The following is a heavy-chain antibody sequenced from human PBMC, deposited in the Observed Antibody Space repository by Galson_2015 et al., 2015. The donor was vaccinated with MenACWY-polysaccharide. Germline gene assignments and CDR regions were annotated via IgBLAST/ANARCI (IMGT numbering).Heavy chain of an antibody. CDR2: INALNGNT. D-gene: IGHD1-26*01. V-gene: IGHV1-18*01. CDR1: GYTFNNYG. J-gene: IGHJ4*02. Sequence: SVKVSCKASGYTFNNYGINWVRQAPGQGLEWMGWINALNGNTNYAQMLQGRVTMTIDTSTSTAYLELRSLRSDDTATYFCARGRWTTGSCLDHWVQGTLVTVSS. CDR3: ARGRWTTGSCLDH.